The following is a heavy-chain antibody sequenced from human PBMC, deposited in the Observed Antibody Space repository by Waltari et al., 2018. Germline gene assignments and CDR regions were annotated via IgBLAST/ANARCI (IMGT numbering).Heavy chain of an antibody. CDR1: GASVPTPSYY. V-gene: IGHV4-39*01. J-gene: IGHJ4*02. D-gene: IGHD3-16*01. CDR2: AYFSGKT. Sequence: QVQLQESGPRLVKPSETLSLTCSVSGASVPTPSYYWGWIRQSPGKGLEWIGSAYFSGKTYYTPPLGIGSPISIDSSKTKFPLKRTSATVADTSPNSFARRWGGRQELPNESPPFDLWGQGILVTVSS. CDR3: ARRWGGRQELPNESPPFDL.